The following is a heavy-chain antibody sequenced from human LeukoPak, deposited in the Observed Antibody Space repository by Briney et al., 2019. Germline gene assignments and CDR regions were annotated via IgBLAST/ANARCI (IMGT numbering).Heavy chain of an antibody. Sequence: SETLSLTCTVSGGSISSGDYYWSWIRQPPGKGLEWIGYIYYSGSIYYNPSLKSRVTILVDTSKNQFSLKLSSVTAADTAVYYCARGTVHHDYGDSMGIDPWGQGTLVTVSS. V-gene: IGHV4-30-4*01. CDR2: IYYSGSI. J-gene: IGHJ5*02. D-gene: IGHD4-17*01. CDR3: ARGTVHHDYGDSMGIDP. CDR1: GGSISSGDYY.